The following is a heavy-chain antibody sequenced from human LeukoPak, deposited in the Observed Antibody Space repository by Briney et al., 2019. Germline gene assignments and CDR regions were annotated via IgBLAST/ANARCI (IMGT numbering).Heavy chain of an antibody. Sequence: ASVKVSCKASGYTFTSYGISWVRQAPGQGLEWMGWISAYNGNTNYAQKLQGRVTMTTDTSTSTAYMELRSLRSDDTAVYYCARVVLYYDSSGYYWREIRGVDYWGQGTLVTASS. V-gene: IGHV1-18*01. D-gene: IGHD3-22*01. CDR3: ARVVLYYDSSGYYWREIRGVDY. CDR2: ISAYNGNT. CDR1: GYTFTSYG. J-gene: IGHJ4*02.